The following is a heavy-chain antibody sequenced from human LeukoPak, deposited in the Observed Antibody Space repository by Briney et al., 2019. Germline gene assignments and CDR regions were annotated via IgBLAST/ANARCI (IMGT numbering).Heavy chain of an antibody. J-gene: IGHJ3*02. Sequence: SETLSLTCTVSGGSISSSNYYWGWIRQPPGKGLEWIGSIYYSGSTYYNPSLKSRVTISVDTSKNQFSLKLSSVTAADTAVYYCARDHPGGLVTVAFDIWGQGTMVTVSS. CDR3: ARDHPGGLVTVAFDI. V-gene: IGHV4-39*07. D-gene: IGHD3-9*01. CDR1: GGSISSSNYY. CDR2: IYYSGST.